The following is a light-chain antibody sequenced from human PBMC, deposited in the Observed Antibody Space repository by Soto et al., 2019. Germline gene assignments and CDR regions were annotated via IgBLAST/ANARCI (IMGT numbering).Light chain of an antibody. J-gene: IGKJ2*01. V-gene: IGKV1-39*01. CDR3: QQSYSTAYT. CDR1: QTINRF. Sequence: DIQMTQSPSSLSASVGDKVTVTCRANQTINRFLQWYQQKAGKAPKLLIYAASSLQSGVPSRFSGSGSGTDFTLTISRLRPEDFATYYCQQSYSTAYTFGEGTKLDI. CDR2: AAS.